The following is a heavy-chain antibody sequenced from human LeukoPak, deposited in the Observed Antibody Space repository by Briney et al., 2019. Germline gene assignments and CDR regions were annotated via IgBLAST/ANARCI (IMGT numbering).Heavy chain of an antibody. CDR3: AVNLTRHTFDI. Sequence: PSETLSLTCTVSGGSISTYYWSWVRQSPGKGLEWIGSIYYSGSNNYNPSLKSRVTISVDTSKNQFSLELSSVTAADTAVYYCAVNLTRHTFDIWGQGTMVTVSS. CDR2: IYYSGSN. CDR1: GGSISTYY. J-gene: IGHJ3*02. V-gene: IGHV4-59*08. D-gene: IGHD1-1*01.